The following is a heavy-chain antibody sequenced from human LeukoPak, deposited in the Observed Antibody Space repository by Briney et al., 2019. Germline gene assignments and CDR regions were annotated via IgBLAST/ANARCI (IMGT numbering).Heavy chain of an antibody. CDR2: IYHSGNT. D-gene: IGHD3-22*01. J-gene: IGHJ3*02. CDR1: GYSISSGYY. Sequence: SETLSLTCTVSGYSISSGYYWGWIRQPPGKGLEWIGTIYHSGNTYYNPSLASRVIILVDTSKNQFSLKLSSVTAADTAVYFCARGPYSYDSSGAFDIWGQGTMVTVSS. V-gene: IGHV4-38-2*02. CDR3: ARGPYSYDSSGAFDI.